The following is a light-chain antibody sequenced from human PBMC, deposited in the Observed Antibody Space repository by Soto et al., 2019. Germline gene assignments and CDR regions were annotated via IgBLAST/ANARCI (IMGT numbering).Light chain of an antibody. CDR3: CSYGGNYVI. CDR2: DVA. Sequence: QSALTQPRSVSGSPGQSVTISCTGTRRDVGGYNYVSWYQQHPGKVPKLMIFDVAKRPSGVPDRFSGSKSGTTASLTISGLQAKDEADYYCCSYGGNYVIFGGGTKLTVL. V-gene: IGLV2-11*01. J-gene: IGLJ2*01. CDR1: RRDVGGYNY.